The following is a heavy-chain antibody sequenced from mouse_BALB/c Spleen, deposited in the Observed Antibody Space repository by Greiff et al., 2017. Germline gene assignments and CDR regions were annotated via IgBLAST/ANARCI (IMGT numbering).Heavy chain of an antibody. CDR3: ARGGTYGPDY. V-gene: IGHV1-87*01. J-gene: IGHJ2*01. CDR1: GYTFTSYW. D-gene: IGHD1-1*02. Sequence: QVQLQQSGAELARPGASVKLSCKASGYTFTSYWMQWVKQRPGQGLEWIGAIYPGDGDTRYTQKFKGKATLTADKSSSTAYMQLSSLASEDSAVYYCARGGTYGPDYWGQGTTLTVSS. CDR2: IYPGDGDT.